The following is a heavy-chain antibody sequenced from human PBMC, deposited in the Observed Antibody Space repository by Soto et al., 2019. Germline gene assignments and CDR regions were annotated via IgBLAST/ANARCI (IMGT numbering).Heavy chain of an antibody. Sequence: PGGSLRLSCAASGFTFSSYAMSWVRQAPGKGLEWVSAISGSGGSTYYADSVKGRFTISRDNSKNTLYLQMNSLRAEDTAEYYCAKCGGGDIVVVPAAPFDIWGQGTMVTVSS. CDR3: AKCGGGDIVVVPAAPFDI. D-gene: IGHD2-2*01. CDR1: GFTFSSYA. CDR2: ISGSGGST. V-gene: IGHV3-23*01. J-gene: IGHJ3*02.